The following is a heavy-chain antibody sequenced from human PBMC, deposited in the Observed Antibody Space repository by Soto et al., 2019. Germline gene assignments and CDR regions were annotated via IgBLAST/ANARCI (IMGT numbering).Heavy chain of an antibody. V-gene: IGHV3-30*03. CDR3: ARLPRYCSGGSCYWGEYYYYYMDV. CDR1: GFTFSNYG. Sequence: PGGSLRLSCAASGFTFSNYGIHWVRQAPGKGLEWVAVIKHDGNKEYYADSVKGRFTVSRDNAKNTVYLQMNSLRAEDTAVYYCARLPRYCSGGSCYWGEYYYYYMDVWGKGTTVTVSS. D-gene: IGHD2-15*01. J-gene: IGHJ6*03. CDR2: IKHDGNKE.